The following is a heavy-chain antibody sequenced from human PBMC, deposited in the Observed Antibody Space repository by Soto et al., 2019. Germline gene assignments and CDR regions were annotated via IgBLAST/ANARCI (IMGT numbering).Heavy chain of an antibody. D-gene: IGHD5-12*01. CDR3: THQRGFVSFFHY. CDR2: IKSKASGGTA. Sequence: PGGSLRLSCAASGLTFSDAWMSWVRQVPGKGLEWIGRIKSKASGGTADYAAPVRGRFTISRDDSKNTVYLQMNSLKTEDTAVYYCTHQRGFVSFFHYWGQGTLVTVSS. CDR1: GLTFSDAW. V-gene: IGHV3-15*01. J-gene: IGHJ4*02.